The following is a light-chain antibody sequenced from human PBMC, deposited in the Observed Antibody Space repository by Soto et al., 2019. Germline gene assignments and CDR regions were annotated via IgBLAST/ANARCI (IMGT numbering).Light chain of an antibody. CDR1: SGEIGDYNY. CDR3: CSYTRSGTII. Sequence: QSVLTQPASVSGSPGQSITISCVGTSGEIGDYNYVSWYQQHPGKVPKVIIYDVSNRPSGVSYRFSGTKSGNTASLTVSGLQAEDEADYYCCSYTRSGTIIFGTGSKVTV. J-gene: IGLJ1*01. V-gene: IGLV2-14*01. CDR2: DVS.